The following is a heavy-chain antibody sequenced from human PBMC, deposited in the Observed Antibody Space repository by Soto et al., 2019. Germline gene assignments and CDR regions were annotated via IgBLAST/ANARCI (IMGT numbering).Heavy chain of an antibody. J-gene: IGHJ5*02. V-gene: IGHV4-39*07. CDR2: IYYSGST. CDR1: GGSMSSSNYY. D-gene: IGHD3-16*01. CDR3: ARDVGEQEENWFDH. Sequence: KSXETLSLTCTVAGGSMSSSNYYWGWIRQPPGKGLEWIGIIYYSGSTYYNPSLKSRVTISVDTSKNQFSLKRSSVTAADTAVYYCARDVGEQEENWFDHWAQGSLVTVSS.